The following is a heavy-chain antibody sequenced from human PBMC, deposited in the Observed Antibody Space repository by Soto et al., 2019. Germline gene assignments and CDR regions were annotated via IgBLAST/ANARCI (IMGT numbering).Heavy chain of an antibody. CDR2: IYYSGST. J-gene: IGHJ6*02. V-gene: IGHV4-31*03. D-gene: IGHD3-10*01. CDR1: GGSISGGGYY. Sequence: QVQLQESGPGLVKPSQTLSLTCTVSGGSISGGGYYWSWIRQHPGKGLEWIGYIYYSGSTYYNPSLKSRVTISVDTSNNQFSLKLSSVTAADTAGYYCARVFGFGGMDVWGQGTTVTVSS. CDR3: ARVFGFGGMDV.